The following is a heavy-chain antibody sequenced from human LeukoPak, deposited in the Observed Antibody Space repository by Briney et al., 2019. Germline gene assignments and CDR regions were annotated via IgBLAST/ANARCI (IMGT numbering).Heavy chain of an antibody. CDR3: ARAGSDCSGGSCYQDY. CDR2: ISSSGSTI. V-gene: IGHV3-48*03. CDR1: GFTFSSYE. Sequence: GGSLRLSCAASGFTFSSYEMNWVRQAPGEGLEWVSYISSSGSTIYYADSVKGRFTISRDNAKNSLYLQMNSLRAEDTAVYYCARAGSDCSGGSCYQDYWGQGTLVTVSS. J-gene: IGHJ4*02. D-gene: IGHD2-15*01.